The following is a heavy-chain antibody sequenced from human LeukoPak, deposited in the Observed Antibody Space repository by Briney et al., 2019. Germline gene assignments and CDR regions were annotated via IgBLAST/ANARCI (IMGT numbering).Heavy chain of an antibody. J-gene: IGHJ4*02. CDR2: ISAGGST. CDR1: GFTFTNYA. CDR3: AKFSSGWCEDY. V-gene: IGHV3-23*01. D-gene: IGHD6-19*01. Sequence: GGSLRLSCAASGFTFTNYAMTWVRQAPGKGLEWVSRISAGGSTFSADSVKGRFTISRDNSKNTLYLQMSSLRAEDTAIYYCAKFSSGWCEDYWGQGTLVTVSS.